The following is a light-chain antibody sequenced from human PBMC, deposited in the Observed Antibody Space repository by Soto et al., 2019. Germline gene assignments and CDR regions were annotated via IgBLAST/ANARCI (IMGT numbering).Light chain of an antibody. J-gene: IGLJ2*01. Sequence: QSVLTQPPSASGTPGQRVTISFSGSNSNIGKNYVYWYRQLPGTAPKLLIYRNNQRPSGVTDRFSGSKSGTSASLAISGLRSEDEADYYCAAWDDSLSGHELFGGGTQLTVL. CDR2: RNN. CDR3: AAWDDSLSGHEL. V-gene: IGLV1-47*01. CDR1: NSNIGKNY.